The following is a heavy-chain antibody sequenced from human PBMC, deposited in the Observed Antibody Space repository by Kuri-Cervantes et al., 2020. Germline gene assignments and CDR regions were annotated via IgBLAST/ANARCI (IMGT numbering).Heavy chain of an antibody. CDR2: ISYDGSNK. CDR3: TTGPRPSGNGMDV. D-gene: IGHD3-10*01. J-gene: IGHJ6*02. V-gene: IGHV3-30-3*01. CDR1: GFTFSSYA. Sequence: GGSLRLSCAASGFTFSSYAMHWVRQAPGKGLEWVAVISYDGSNKYYADSVKGRFTISRDNSKNTLYLQMNSLKLEDAAVYYCTTGPRPSGNGMDVWGQGTTVTVSS.